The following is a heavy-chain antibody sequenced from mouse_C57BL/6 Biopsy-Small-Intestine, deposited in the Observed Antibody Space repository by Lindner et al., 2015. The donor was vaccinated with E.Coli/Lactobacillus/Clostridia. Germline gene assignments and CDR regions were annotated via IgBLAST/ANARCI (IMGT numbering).Heavy chain of an antibody. J-gene: IGHJ2*01. CDR3: ARYYFDY. V-gene: IGHV5-17*01. CDR1: GFTFSDYG. Sequence: VQLQESWGGLVKPGGSRKLSCAASGFTFSDYGMHWVRQAPEKGLEWVAYISSGSNTIYYADTVKGRFTISRDNAKNTLFLQMTSLRSEDTAMYYCARYYFDYWGQGTTLTVSS. CDR2: ISSGSNTI.